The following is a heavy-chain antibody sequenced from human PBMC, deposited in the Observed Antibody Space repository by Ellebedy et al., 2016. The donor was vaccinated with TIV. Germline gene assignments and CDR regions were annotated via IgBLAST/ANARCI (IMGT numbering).Heavy chain of an antibody. CDR1: GGSFSGYY. Sequence: SETLSLTCAVYGGSFSGYYWVWIRQSPGKGLEWIGSIYYSGSTYYNPSLKSRITISVDTSKNQFSLKLSSVTAADTAMYYCARDLAAAGNWRGFDYWGQGTLVTVSS. V-gene: IGHV4-34*01. CDR3: ARDLAAAGNWRGFDY. J-gene: IGHJ4*02. D-gene: IGHD6-13*01. CDR2: IYYSGST.